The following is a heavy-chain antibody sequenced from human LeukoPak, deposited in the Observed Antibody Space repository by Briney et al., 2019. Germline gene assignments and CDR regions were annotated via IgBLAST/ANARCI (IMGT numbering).Heavy chain of an antibody. CDR1: GFTFSSYA. CDR2: ISYDGSNK. D-gene: IGHD4-11*01. CDR3: ARENYSNYYYYMDV. Sequence: GGSLRLSCAASGFTFSSYAMHWVRQAPGKGLEWVAVISYDGSNKYYADSVKGRFTISRDNSKNTLYLQMNSLRAEDTAVYYCARENYSNYYYYMDVWGQGTMVTVSS. V-gene: IGHV3-30*04. J-gene: IGHJ6*03.